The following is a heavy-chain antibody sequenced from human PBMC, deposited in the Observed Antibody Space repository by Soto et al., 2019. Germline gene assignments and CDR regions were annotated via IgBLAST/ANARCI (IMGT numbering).Heavy chain of an antibody. Sequence: SETLSLTCTVSGDSMSPFYWSWIRQPPGRGLEWIGYIYHIGTTTYNPSLGSRVTISLDSSKNQFSLNLTSVTAADTAVYFCARSVAVPGAHIDYWGQGTQVT. CDR3: ARSVAVPGAHIDY. J-gene: IGHJ4*02. D-gene: IGHD6-19*01. CDR2: IYHIGTT. V-gene: IGHV4-59*01. CDR1: GDSMSPFY.